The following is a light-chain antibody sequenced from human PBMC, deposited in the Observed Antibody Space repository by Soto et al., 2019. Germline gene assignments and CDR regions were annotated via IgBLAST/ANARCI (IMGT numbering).Light chain of an antibody. CDR2: AAS. J-gene: IGKJ1*01. CDR1: QSIDTY. V-gene: IGKV1-39*01. Sequence: DIQMTQSPSSLSASVGDRVTITCRASQSIDTYLNWYQRKPGKAPNVLIYAASTLQSGVPTRFSGSGAGTDFTFSISSLQPEDFAPYYCQQSYSVPRTFGLGTKVEIK. CDR3: QQSYSVPRT.